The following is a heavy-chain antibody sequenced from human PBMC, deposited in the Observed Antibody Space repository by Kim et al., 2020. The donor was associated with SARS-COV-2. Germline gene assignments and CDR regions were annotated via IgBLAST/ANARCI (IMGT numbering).Heavy chain of an antibody. Sequence: ASVKVSCKASGYTFTSYYMHWVRQAPGQGLEWMGIINPSGGSTSYAQKFQGRVTMTRDTSTSTVYMELSSLRSEDTAVYYCARDRQVVPAAMSFDYWGQGTLVTISS. CDR2: INPSGGST. V-gene: IGHV1-46*01. CDR3: ARDRQVVPAAMSFDY. CDR1: GYTFTSYY. D-gene: IGHD2-2*01. J-gene: IGHJ4*02.